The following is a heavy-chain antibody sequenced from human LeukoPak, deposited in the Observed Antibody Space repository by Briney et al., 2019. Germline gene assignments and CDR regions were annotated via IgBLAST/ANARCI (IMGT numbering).Heavy chain of an antibody. J-gene: IGHJ4*02. CDR3: ARDSRYHDFWTGYVDY. Sequence: PSETLSLTCTVSGGSISFYYRAWIRQSAGKGLEWIGRIYAGGNTNYNPSLKSRATLSIGTSKNQFSLMLTSVTAADTAIYYCARDSRYHDFWTGYVDYWGQGILVTVSS. CDR2: IYAGGNT. V-gene: IGHV4-4*07. D-gene: IGHD3-3*01. CDR1: GGSISFYY.